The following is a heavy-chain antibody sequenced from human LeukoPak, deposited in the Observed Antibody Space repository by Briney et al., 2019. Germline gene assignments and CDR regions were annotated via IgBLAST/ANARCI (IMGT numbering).Heavy chain of an antibody. V-gene: IGHV3-64D*09. CDR3: ARVFRSGPWHFDL. D-gene: IGHD3-3*01. J-gene: IGHJ2*01. CDR2: ISSNGGST. CDR1: GFTFSSYA. Sequence: GGSLRLSCSASGFTFSSYAMHWVRQAPGKGLEYVSAISSNGGSTYYADSVKGRFTISRDNSKNTLYLQMSSLRAEDTAVYYCARVFRSGPWHFDLWGRGTLVTVSS.